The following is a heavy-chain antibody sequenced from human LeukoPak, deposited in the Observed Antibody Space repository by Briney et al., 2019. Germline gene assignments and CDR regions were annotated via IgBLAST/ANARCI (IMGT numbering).Heavy chain of an antibody. J-gene: IGHJ4*02. Sequence: GGSLRLSCAASGFTFSSYEMNWGRQAPGKGLEWVSYISNSGNTIYSADSVKGRFTISRDNAKNSLYLQMNSLRAEDTAVYYCARRSRGTGSWYYFDYWGQGTLVTVSS. D-gene: IGHD3-10*01. CDR1: GFTFSSYE. CDR3: ARRSRGTGSWYYFDY. V-gene: IGHV3-48*03. CDR2: ISNSGNTI.